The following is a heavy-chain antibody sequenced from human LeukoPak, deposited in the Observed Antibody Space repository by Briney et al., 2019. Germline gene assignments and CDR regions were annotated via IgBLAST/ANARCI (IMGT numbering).Heavy chain of an antibody. CDR1: GFTVSSNY. CDR2: IYSGGST. CDR3: AKDMYYYGSGTLDY. Sequence: GGSLRLSCAASGFTVSSNYMSWVRQAPGKGLEWVSVIYSGGSTYYADSVKGRFTISRDNSKNTLYLQMNSLGAEDTAVYYCAKDMYYYGSGTLDYWGQGTLVTVSS. J-gene: IGHJ4*02. V-gene: IGHV3-53*01. D-gene: IGHD3-10*01.